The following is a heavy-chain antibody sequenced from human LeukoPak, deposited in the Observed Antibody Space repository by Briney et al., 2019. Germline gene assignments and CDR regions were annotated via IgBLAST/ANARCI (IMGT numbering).Heavy chain of an antibody. V-gene: IGHV3-48*03. CDR2: IGTSGSTK. J-gene: IGHJ3*02. Sequence: GGSLRLPCAASGFTFSSYEMNWVRQAPGKGLEWVSFIGTSGSTKYYADSVKGRLTSSRDNAKNSLYLQMTSLRAEDTAVYYCARRGSRDAFDIWGPGTMVTVSS. CDR1: GFTFSSYE. D-gene: IGHD1-26*01. CDR3: ARRGSRDAFDI.